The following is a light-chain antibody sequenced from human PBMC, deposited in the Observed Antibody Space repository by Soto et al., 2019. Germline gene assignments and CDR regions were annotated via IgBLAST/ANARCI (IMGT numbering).Light chain of an antibody. CDR2: GAS. CDR3: QQYASSPLT. Sequence: EIVLTQSPGTLSLSPGERATLSCRASQSVGRNFLAWYQQKPGQAPRLLISGASNRATGIPDRFSGSGSGTDFTLSISRLEPEDFALYYCQQYASSPLTFGGGTKVEIK. J-gene: IGKJ4*01. CDR1: QSVGRNF. V-gene: IGKV3-20*01.